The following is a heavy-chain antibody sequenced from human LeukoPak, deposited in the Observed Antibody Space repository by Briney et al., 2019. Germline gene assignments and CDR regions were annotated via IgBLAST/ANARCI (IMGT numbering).Heavy chain of an antibody. D-gene: IGHD3-10*01. CDR3: ARITMVRGGYFDY. V-gene: IGHV3-30*04. CDR2: ISYDGSNK. Sequence: PGRSLRLSCAASGFTFSSYAMHWVRQAPGKGLEWVAVISYDGSNKYYADSVKGRFTISRDNSKNTLYLQMNSLRAEDTAVYYCARITMVRGGYFDYWGQGTLDTVSS. CDR1: GFTFSSYA. J-gene: IGHJ4*02.